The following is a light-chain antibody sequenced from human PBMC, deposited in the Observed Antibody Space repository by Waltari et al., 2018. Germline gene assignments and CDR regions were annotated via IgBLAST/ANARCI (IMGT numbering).Light chain of an antibody. CDR2: DAS. J-gene: IGKJ1*01. CDR3: QQRSNWT. CDR1: QSVSSY. V-gene: IGKV3-11*01. Sequence: EIVLTQSPATLSLSPGERATLSYRASQSVSSYLAWYQQKPGQAPRLLIYDASNRATGIPARFSGSGSGTDFTLTSSSLEPEDFAVYYCQQRSNWTFGQGTKVEIK.